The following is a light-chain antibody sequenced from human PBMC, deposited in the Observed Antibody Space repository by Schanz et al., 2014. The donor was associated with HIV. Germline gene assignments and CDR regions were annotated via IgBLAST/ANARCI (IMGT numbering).Light chain of an antibody. CDR1: SSNIGAGYE. J-gene: IGLJ2*01. CDR3: QSFDKSVSAVV. Sequence: QSVLTQPPSVSGAPGQRVTISCTGSSSNIGAGYEVHWYKQLPETAPKLLIFGDKNRPSGVPDRYSGSKSDTSAPLAITGLQDEEEDNYYCQSFDKSVSAVVFGGGTKLTVL. CDR2: GDK. V-gene: IGLV1-40*01.